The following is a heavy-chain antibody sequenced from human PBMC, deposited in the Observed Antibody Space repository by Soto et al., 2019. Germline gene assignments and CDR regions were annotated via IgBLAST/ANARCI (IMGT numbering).Heavy chain of an antibody. V-gene: IGHV2-5*02. D-gene: IGHD1-26*01. CDR3: AHVTWYRGKLAKPFDY. J-gene: IGHJ4*02. Sequence: SGPTLVNPTHTLTLTCTFSGVSLSTGGGGVAWIRQPPGKALEWLALIYWDGDKRYSPSLKTRLTITKDTSKNQVVLTMTNMDRCERSEYFCAHVTWYRGKLAKPFDYSGQGTLLTLSS. CDR1: GVSLSTGGGG. CDR2: IYWDGDK.